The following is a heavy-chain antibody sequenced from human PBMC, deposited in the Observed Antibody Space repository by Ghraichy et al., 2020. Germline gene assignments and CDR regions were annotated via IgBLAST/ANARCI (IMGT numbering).Heavy chain of an antibody. CDR2: ISASAGST. Sequence: GGSLRLSCAGFGFTFSNYAMSWVRQAPGKGLEWVSGISASAGSTYYAEFVKGRFTISRDNSKKMLYLQMNNVSDEDTAVYYCAKDVGERCSGGSCHPRGHFDHWGQGTLVIVAP. CDR1: GFTFSNYA. D-gene: IGHD2-15*01. CDR3: AKDVGERCSGGSCHPRGHFDH. J-gene: IGHJ4*02. V-gene: IGHV3-23*01.